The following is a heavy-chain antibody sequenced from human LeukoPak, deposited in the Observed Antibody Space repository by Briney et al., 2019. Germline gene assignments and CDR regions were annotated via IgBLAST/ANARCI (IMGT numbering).Heavy chain of an antibody. Sequence: PGGSLRLSCAASGFTFSSYAMSWVRQAPGKGLEWVSAISGSGGSTYYADSVKGRFTISRDNSKNTLYLQMNSLRAEDTAVYYCARDPVVARVRSRSRTEDYWGQGTLVTVSS. CDR2: ISGSGGST. CDR3: ARDPVVARVRSRSRTEDY. CDR1: GFTFSSYA. J-gene: IGHJ4*02. V-gene: IGHV3-23*01. D-gene: IGHD2-2*01.